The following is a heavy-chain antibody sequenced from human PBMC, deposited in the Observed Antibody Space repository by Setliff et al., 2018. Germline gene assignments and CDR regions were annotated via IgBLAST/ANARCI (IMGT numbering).Heavy chain of an antibody. J-gene: IGHJ2*01. Sequence: SETLSLTCTVSGGSISSGTFYWTWLRQPAGKGLGWIGHIYSSGNINYNPSLVSRVTISIDTSKSQFSLNLTSVTAADTAVYFCARAVDSSGYFPYWYFDLWGRGALVTVSS. D-gene: IGHD3-22*01. CDR1: GGSISSGTFY. CDR2: IYSSGNI. CDR3: ARAVDSSGYFPYWYFDL. V-gene: IGHV4-61*10.